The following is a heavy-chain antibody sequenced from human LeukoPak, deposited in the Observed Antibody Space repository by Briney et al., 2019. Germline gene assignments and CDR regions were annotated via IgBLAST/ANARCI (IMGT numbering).Heavy chain of an antibody. V-gene: IGHV3-43*02. CDR2: ISGDGGST. Sequence: PGRSLRLSCAASGFTFDNYAIHWVRQAPGKGLEWVSLISGDGGSTYYADSMRGRFTISRDNSKNSPYLQMNSLRTEDTALYYCARDSQEFFQHWGQGTLVTVSS. CDR1: GFTFDNYA. J-gene: IGHJ1*01. CDR3: ARDSQEFFQH.